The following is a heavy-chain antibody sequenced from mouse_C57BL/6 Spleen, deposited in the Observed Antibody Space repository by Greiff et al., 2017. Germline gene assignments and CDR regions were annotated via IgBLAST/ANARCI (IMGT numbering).Heavy chain of an antibody. CDR2: ISSGGDYI. CDR3: TLNYGSSHWYFDV. CDR1: GFTFSSYA. Sequence: EVKLMESGEGLVKPGGSLKLSCAASGFTFSSYAMSWVRQTPEKRLEWVAYISSGGDYIYYADTVKGRFTISRDNARNTLYLQMSSLKSEDTAMDYCTLNYGSSHWYFDVWGTGTTVTVSS. V-gene: IGHV5-9-1*02. D-gene: IGHD1-1*01. J-gene: IGHJ1*03.